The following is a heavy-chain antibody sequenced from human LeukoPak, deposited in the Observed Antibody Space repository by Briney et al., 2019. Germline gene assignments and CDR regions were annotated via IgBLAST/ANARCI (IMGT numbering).Heavy chain of an antibody. CDR2: IYYSGST. CDR3: ARDRFRVHTPYSSGWFDY. D-gene: IGHD6-19*01. V-gene: IGHV4-31*03. CDR1: GGSISSGGYY. Sequence: SETLSLTCTVSGGSISSGGYYWSWIRQHPGKGLEWIGYIYYSGSTYYNPSLKSRVTISVDTSKNQFSLKLSSVTAADTAVYYCARDRFRVHTPYSSGWFDYWGQGTLVTVSS. J-gene: IGHJ4*02.